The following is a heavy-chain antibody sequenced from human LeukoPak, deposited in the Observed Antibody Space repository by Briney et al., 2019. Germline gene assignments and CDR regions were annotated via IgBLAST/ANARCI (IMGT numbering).Heavy chain of an antibody. CDR2: VGIAADT. J-gene: IGHJ4*02. CDR3: VRQKKSHGNFDY. CDR1: GFSFSDHA. Sequence: GGSLRLSCAASGFSFSDHAMHWVRQATGKGLEWVSAVGIAADTFYPGSVKGRFTISRENAKNSLYLQMNSLRVEDTAVYYCVRQKKSHGNFDYWGQGTLVTVSS. D-gene: IGHD1-26*01. V-gene: IGHV3-13*01.